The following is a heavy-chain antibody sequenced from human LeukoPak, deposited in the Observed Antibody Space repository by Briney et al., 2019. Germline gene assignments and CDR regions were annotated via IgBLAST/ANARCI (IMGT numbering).Heavy chain of an antibody. CDR2: VRYDETTK. V-gene: IGHV3-30*02. Sequence: GGSLRLSCAASGFTFSNYGMHWVRQAPGKGLEWVAFVRYDETTKFYADSVKGRFTISRDNSKTTLYLQMNSLRAEDTALYYCAKEGSFRTLDYWGQGTLVTVSS. CDR1: GFTFSNYG. D-gene: IGHD1-26*01. CDR3: AKEGSFRTLDY. J-gene: IGHJ4*02.